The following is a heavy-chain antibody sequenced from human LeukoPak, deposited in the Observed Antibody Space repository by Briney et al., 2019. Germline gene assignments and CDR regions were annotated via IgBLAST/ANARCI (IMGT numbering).Heavy chain of an antibody. J-gene: IGHJ3*02. CDR3: ALRVTTALNAFDI. Sequence: GGSLRLSCAASGFTFSYYAITWVRQAPGKGLEWVSGISDSSSTTSYADSVKGRFTISRDNSNNTLFLQMHNLRGEDTAMYYCALRVTTALNAFDIWGQGTMVTVS. V-gene: IGHV3-23*01. CDR2: ISDSSSTT. D-gene: IGHD1/OR15-1a*01. CDR1: GFTFSYYA.